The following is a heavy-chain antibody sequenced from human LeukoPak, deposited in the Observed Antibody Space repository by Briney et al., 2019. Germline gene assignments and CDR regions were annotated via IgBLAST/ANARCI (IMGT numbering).Heavy chain of an antibody. CDR1: GGSISSYY. D-gene: IGHD5-24*01. Sequence: SETLSLTCTVSGGSISSYYWSWLRPPPGKGLEWIGYIYTSGSTNYNPSLTSRGTISVDTSKNQFSLKLSSVTAADTAVYYCARQLRSYYYYIDVWGKGTTVTVSS. CDR3: ARQLRSYYYYIDV. J-gene: IGHJ6*03. V-gene: IGHV4-4*09. CDR2: IYTSGST.